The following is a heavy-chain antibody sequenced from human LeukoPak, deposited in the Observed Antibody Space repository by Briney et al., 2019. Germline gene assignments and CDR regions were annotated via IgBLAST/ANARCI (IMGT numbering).Heavy chain of an antibody. CDR3: ARPPAAGTDY. CDR1: GYTFTDYF. J-gene: IGHJ4*02. V-gene: IGHV1-2*02. CDR2: INPNSGGT. Sequence: ASVTVSCTASGYTFTDYFIHWVRQAPGRGLEWMGWINPNSGGTKYAQKFQGRVTLTRDTSISTAYLELSRLRSDDTAVYYCARPPAAGTDYWGQGALVTVSS. D-gene: IGHD6-13*01.